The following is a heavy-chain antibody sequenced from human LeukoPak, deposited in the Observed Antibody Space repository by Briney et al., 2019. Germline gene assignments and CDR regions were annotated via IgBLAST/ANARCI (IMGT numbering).Heavy chain of an antibody. CDR3: ARGAGRAYCSGGSCYPYGYYYYYMDV. Sequence: SETLSLTCTVSGYSISSGYYWGWIRQPPGKGLEWIGSIYHSGSTYYNPSLKSRVTISVDTSKNQFSLKLSSVTAADTAVYYCARGAGRAYCSGGSCYPYGYYYYYMDVWGKGTTVTVSS. CDR2: IYHSGST. V-gene: IGHV4-38-2*02. J-gene: IGHJ6*03. D-gene: IGHD2-15*01. CDR1: GYSISSGYY.